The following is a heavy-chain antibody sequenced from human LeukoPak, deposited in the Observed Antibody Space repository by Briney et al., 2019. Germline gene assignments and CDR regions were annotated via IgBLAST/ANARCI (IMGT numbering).Heavy chain of an antibody. Sequence: PGGSLRLSCAASGFTFSSYGMHWVRQAPGKGLEWVAVISYDGSNKYYADSVKGRFTISRDNSKNTLYLQMNSLRAEDTAVYYCARVYEGVSTPGFDPWGQGTLVTVSS. CDR1: GFTFSSYG. V-gene: IGHV3-30*03. D-gene: IGHD2-8*01. J-gene: IGHJ5*02. CDR3: ARVYEGVSTPGFDP. CDR2: ISYDGSNK.